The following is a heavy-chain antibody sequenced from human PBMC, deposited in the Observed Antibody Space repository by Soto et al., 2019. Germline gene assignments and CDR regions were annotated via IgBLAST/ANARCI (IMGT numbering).Heavy chain of an antibody. J-gene: IGHJ4*02. CDR2: TSNSGSN. D-gene: IGHD2-2*01. CDR1: GGSITSSGYY. Sequence: QVQLQESGPGLVKPSQTLSLTCTVSGGSITSSGYYWSWIRQHPGEGLEWIGFTSNSGSNSYNPSLNSRVTISVDTYSNQFSLNLKSVTAADTAVYYCSRGGGSTKVDYWGQGTLVTVSP. V-gene: IGHV4-31*03. CDR3: SRGGGSTKVDY.